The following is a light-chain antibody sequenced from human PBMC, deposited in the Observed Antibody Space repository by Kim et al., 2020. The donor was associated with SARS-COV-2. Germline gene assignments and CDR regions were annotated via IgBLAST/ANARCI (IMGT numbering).Light chain of an antibody. CDR1: NIGTKS. V-gene: IGLV3-21*04. J-gene: IGLJ3*02. CDR3: QVWDATGDRWV. Sequence: SYVLTQSPSVSVAPGQTATITCGGTNIGTKSVHWHQQKAGQAPVLVIYYNTDRPSGIPERFSASNSGNTATLTISRVGAGDEADFYCQVWDATGDRWVFGGGTQLTVL. CDR2: YNT.